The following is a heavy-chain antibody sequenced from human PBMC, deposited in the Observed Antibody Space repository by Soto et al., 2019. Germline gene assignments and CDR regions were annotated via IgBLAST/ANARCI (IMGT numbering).Heavy chain of an antibody. D-gene: IGHD6-19*01. V-gene: IGHV2-5*01. Sequence: SGPTLVNPTQTLTLTCTFSGFSLSTNGVRVGWIRQPPGMALEWLAIISWNDEKHYSPSLTDRLTITKDTSKNQVVLTMTNMDPVDTATYYCAHMRAWSSDWSDRFAPWGQG. CDR3: AHMRAWSSDWSDRFAP. CDR1: GFSLSTNGVR. J-gene: IGHJ5*02. CDR2: ISWNDEK.